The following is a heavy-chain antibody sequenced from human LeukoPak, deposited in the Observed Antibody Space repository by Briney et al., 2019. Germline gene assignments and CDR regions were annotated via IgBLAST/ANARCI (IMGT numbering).Heavy chain of an antibody. D-gene: IGHD3-9*01. V-gene: IGHV1-2*02. Sequence: ASVKVSCKASGYTFTGYYIHWVRQAPGQGLEWMGWINPNSGGTNYAQKFQGRVTMTRDTSISTAYMELSRLRSDDTAVYYCARAPGKYYDILTEYYFDYWGQGTLVTVSS. CDR3: ARAPGKYYDILTEYYFDY. CDR2: INPNSGGT. CDR1: GYTFTGYY. J-gene: IGHJ4*02.